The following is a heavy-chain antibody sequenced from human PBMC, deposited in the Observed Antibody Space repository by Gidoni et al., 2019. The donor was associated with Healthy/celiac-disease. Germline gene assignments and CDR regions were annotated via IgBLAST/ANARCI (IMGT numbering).Heavy chain of an antibody. D-gene: IGHD2-2*02. V-gene: IGHV3-21*01. CDR3: ARAREDIVVVPAAIDAGHYYGMDV. J-gene: IGHJ6*02. CDR1: GFTFSSYS. CDR2: ISSSSSYI. Sequence: EVQLVESGGGLVKPGGSLRLSCAASGFTFSSYSMNWFRQAPGKGLEWVASISSSSSYIYYADSVKGRFTISRDNAKNSLYLQMNSLRAEDTAVYYCARAREDIVVVPAAIDAGHYYGMDVWGQGTTVTVSS.